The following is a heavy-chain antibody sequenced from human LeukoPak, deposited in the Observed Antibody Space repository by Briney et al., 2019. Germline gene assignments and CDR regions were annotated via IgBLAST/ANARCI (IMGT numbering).Heavy chain of an antibody. CDR2: ISSSSSTI. D-gene: IGHD1-26*01. CDR3: ARDTGGSYWSNSYFDY. J-gene: IGHJ4*02. V-gene: IGHV3-48*04. Sequence: GGSLRLSCAASGFTFTIYSMHWVRQAPGKGLEWISYISSSSSTIYYADSVKGRFTISRDNAKNSLYLQMNSLRAEDTAVYYCARDTGGSYWSNSYFDYWGQGTLVTVSS. CDR1: GFTFTIYS.